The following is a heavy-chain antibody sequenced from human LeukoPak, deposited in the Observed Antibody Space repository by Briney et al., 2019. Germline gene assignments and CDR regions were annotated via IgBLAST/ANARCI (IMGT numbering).Heavy chain of an antibody. Sequence: GGSLRLSCAASGFTFSSYGMHWVRQAPGKGLEWVAVISYDGSSKYYADSVKGRFTISRDNSKNTLFLQMNSLRAEDTAVYYCAKDHRYYFDSSTYYEYYFDYWGQGTLVTVSS. CDR1: GFTFSSYG. CDR3: AKDHRYYFDSSTYYEYYFDY. D-gene: IGHD3-22*01. V-gene: IGHV3-30*18. CDR2: ISYDGSSK. J-gene: IGHJ4*02.